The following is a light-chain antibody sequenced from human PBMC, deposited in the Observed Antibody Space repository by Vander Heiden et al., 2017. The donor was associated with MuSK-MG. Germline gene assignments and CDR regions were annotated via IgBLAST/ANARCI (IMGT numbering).Light chain of an antibody. V-gene: IGKV3-20*01. Sequence: EIVLTQSPGTLSLSPGERATLSCRASQSVSSSYLAWYQQKPGQAPRLLIYAASSRATGIPDRCSGSGSGADFTLTISRLEPEDFAVYYCQQYGRSLYTFGQGTKLEIK. CDR3: QQYGRSLYT. J-gene: IGKJ2*01. CDR1: QSVSSSY. CDR2: AAS.